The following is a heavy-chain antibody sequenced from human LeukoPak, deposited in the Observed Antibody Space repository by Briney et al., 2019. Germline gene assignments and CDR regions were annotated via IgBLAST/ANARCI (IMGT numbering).Heavy chain of an antibody. V-gene: IGHV4-59*01. J-gene: IGHJ3*02. CDR2: IYYSGST. CDR3: ARADSSGWYGDAFDI. Sequence: PSETLSLTCTVSGGSIGNYYWSWIRQPPGKGLEWIGYIYYSGSTNYNPSLKSRVTISVDTSKNQFSLKLSSVTAAGTAVYYCARADSSGWYGDAFDIWGQGTMVTVSS. CDR1: GGSIGNYY. D-gene: IGHD6-19*01.